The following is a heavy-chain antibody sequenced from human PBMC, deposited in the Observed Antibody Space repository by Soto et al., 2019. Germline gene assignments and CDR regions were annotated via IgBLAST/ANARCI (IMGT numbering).Heavy chain of an antibody. J-gene: IGHJ6*03. CDR3: ALSNYYYMDV. CDR2: ISSSSSTI. V-gene: IGHV3-48*01. Sequence: EVQLVESGGGLVQPGGSLRLSCAASGFTFSSYSMNWVRQAPGKGLEWVSYISSSSSTIYYADSVKGRFTISRDNAKNSLYLQMNSLRAEDTAVYYCALSNYYYMDVWGKGTTVTVSS. CDR1: GFTFSSYS.